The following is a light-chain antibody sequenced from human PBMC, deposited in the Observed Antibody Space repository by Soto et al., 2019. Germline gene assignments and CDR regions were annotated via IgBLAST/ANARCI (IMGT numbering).Light chain of an antibody. CDR3: PQSYSTPYS. J-gene: IGKJ2*01. CDR2: LTS. CDR1: RSIGNY. V-gene: IGKV1-39*01. Sequence: DIQMTQSPSSLSASVGDRVTITCRASRSIGNYLNWYQQKPESAPKLLIYLTSSLQSGVPSRFSGSGSGTDFTLTISSLQPEDFATYYCPQSYSTPYSLGQGTKVDIK.